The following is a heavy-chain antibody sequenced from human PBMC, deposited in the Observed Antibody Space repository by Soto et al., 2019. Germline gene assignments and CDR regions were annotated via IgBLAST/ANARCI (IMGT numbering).Heavy chain of an antibody. CDR2: ISAYNVNT. Sequence: QVQLVQSGAEVKKPGASVKVSCKASGYTFTSYGISWVRQAPGQGLEWMGWISAYNVNTNYAQKLEGRVTMTADTSASTAYMELRGLRSDDTAVYYWARDRLRPATSEPDFWGQGTLVTVSS. J-gene: IGHJ4*02. CDR1: GYTFTSYG. CDR3: ARDRLRPATSEPDF. V-gene: IGHV1-18*01. D-gene: IGHD1-1*01.